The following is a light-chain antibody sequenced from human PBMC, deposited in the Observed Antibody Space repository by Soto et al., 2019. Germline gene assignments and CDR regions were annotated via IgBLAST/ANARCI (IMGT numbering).Light chain of an antibody. Sequence: ELVMTQSPATQSESPGERATLSCRASQSVSSNLAWYQQKPGQAPRLLIYGASTRATGIPARFSGSGSGTEFTLTISSLQSEDFAVYYCQQYNNWPPWTFGQGTKVDIK. CDR1: QSVSSN. J-gene: IGKJ1*01. V-gene: IGKV3-15*01. CDR3: QQYNNWPPWT. CDR2: GAS.